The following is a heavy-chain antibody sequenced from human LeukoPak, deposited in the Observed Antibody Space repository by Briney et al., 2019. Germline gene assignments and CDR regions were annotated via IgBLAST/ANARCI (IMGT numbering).Heavy chain of an antibody. Sequence: SETLSLTCAVYGGSFSGYYWSWIRQPPGKGLEWIGEINHSGSTNYNPSLKSRVTISVETSKNQFSLKLSSVTAADTAVYYCACSTPRVAFDIWGQGTMVTVSS. V-gene: IGHV4-34*01. CDR2: INHSGST. CDR3: ACSTPRVAFDI. J-gene: IGHJ3*02. CDR1: GGSFSGYY. D-gene: IGHD4-23*01.